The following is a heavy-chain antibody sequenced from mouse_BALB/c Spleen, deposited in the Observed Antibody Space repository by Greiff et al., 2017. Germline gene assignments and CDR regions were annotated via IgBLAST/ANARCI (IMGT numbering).Heavy chain of an antibody. V-gene: IGHV1-37*01. CDR3: GRGRTMITTYYYAMDY. CDR2: INPYNGDT. CDR1: GYSFTGYF. J-gene: IGHJ4*01. Sequence: VQLQQSGPELVKPGASVKISCKASGYSFTGYFMNWVKQSHGKSLEWIGRINPYNGDTFYNQKFKGKATLTVDKSSSTAHMELLSLTSEDSAVYYCGRGRTMITTYYYAMDYWGQGTSVTVSS. D-gene: IGHD2-4*01.